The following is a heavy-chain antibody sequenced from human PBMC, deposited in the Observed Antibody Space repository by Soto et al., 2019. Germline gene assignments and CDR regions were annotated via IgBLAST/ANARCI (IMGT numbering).Heavy chain of an antibody. CDR2: IYSGGST. J-gene: IGHJ4*02. Sequence: GGSLRLSCAASGFTVSSNYMSWVRQAPGKGLEWVSVIYSGGSTYYADSVKGRFTISRDNSKNTLYLQMNSQRAEDTAVYYCARDQSSRGKYYFDYWGQGTLVTVSS. CDR3: ARDQSSRGKYYFDY. CDR1: GFTVSSNY. D-gene: IGHD3-16*01. V-gene: IGHV3-66*01.